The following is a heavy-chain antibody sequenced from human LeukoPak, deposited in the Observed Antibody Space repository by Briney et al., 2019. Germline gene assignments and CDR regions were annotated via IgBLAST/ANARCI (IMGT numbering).Heavy chain of an antibody. Sequence: GGSLRLSCADSGFNFSSYGMSWVRQAPGKGLDWVSAISGNGGTTYYLDSVKGRFTISRDNSKNTLYLQMNSLRAEDTAIYYCAKRLAGKPPDYWGQGTLVTVSS. CDR1: GFNFSSYG. V-gene: IGHV3-23*01. J-gene: IGHJ4*02. CDR3: AKRLAGKPPDY. D-gene: IGHD3-9*01. CDR2: ISGNGGTT.